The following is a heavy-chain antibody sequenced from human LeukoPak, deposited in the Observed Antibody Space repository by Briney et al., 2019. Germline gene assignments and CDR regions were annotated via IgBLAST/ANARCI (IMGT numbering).Heavy chain of an antibody. CDR3: ARGYWYFDL. V-gene: IGHV5-51*01. CDR2: IYPGDSDT. J-gene: IGHJ2*01. Sequence: GESLKISCEGSGYSFTSYWIGWVRQLPGKGLGGMGIIYPGDSDTRYSPSFQGQVTISADKSISTAYLQWSSLRASDTAMYYCARGYWYFDLWGRGTLVTVSS. CDR1: GYSFTSYW.